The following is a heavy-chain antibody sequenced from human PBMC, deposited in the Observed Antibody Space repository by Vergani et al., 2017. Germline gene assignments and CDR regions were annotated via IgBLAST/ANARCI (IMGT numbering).Heavy chain of an antibody. D-gene: IGHD3-9*01. CDR1: GGTFSSYA. V-gene: IGHV1-69*13. CDR2: SILIFGTA. CDR3: ARAYDILTGSDHDAFDI. Sequence: QVQLVQSGAEVKKPGSSVKVSCKASGGTFSSYAISWVRQAPGQGLEWMGRSILIFGTANYAQKFQGRVTITADESTSTAYMELSSLRSEDTAVYYCARAYDILTGSDHDAFDIWGQGTMVTVSS. J-gene: IGHJ3*02.